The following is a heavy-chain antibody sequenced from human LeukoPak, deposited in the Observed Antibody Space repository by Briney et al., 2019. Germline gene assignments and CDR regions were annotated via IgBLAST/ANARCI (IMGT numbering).Heavy chain of an antibody. D-gene: IGHD2-15*01. V-gene: IGHV3-74*01. CDR3: ARPTSYCSGGSCYHYDAFDI. J-gene: IGHJ3*02. CDR1: GFTFSSYW. Sequence: GGSLRVSCAASGFTFSSYWMHWVRQAPGKGLVWVSRINSDGSSTSYADSVKGRFTISRDNAKNTLYLQMNSLRAEDTAVYYCARPTSYCSGGSCYHYDAFDIWGQGTMVTVSS. CDR2: INSDGSST.